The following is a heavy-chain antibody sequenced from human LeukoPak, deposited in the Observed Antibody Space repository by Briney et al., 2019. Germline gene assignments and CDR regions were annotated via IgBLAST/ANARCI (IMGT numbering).Heavy chain of an antibody. D-gene: IGHD3-10*01. V-gene: IGHV4-34*01. Sequence: PSDTLSLTCAVSGGSFSGYYWSWIRQSPGKGLEWIGDINHSGGTNYNPSLKSRITISVDRSKNQFSLNLNFVTAADTALYYCARGDGSGSGRWFDPWGQGTLITVSS. J-gene: IGHJ5*02. CDR2: INHSGGT. CDR3: ARGDGSGSGRWFDP. CDR1: GGSFSGYY.